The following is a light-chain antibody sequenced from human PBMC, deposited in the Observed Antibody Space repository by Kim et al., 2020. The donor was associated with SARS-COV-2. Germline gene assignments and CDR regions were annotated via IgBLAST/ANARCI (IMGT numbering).Light chain of an antibody. CDR3: QQYNSSPWT. V-gene: IGKV1-5*03. J-gene: IGKJ1*01. CDR2: KAS. Sequence: AAVGGRVTITWRGSQSISSLVGWYQQKAGKAPNLLIYKASTLESGVPSRFSGSGSGTEFTLTISRLQPDDFATYYCQQYNSSPWTFGQGTKVDIK. CDR1: QSISSL.